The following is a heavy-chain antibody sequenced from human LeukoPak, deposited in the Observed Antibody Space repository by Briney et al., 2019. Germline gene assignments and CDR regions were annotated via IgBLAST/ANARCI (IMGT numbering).Heavy chain of an antibody. D-gene: IGHD2-2*02. V-gene: IGHV4-34*01. J-gene: IGHJ4*02. CDR3: AKERPATAIPNDY. CDR2: INHSGST. CDR1: GGSFSVYY. Sequence: SETLSLTCAVYGGSFSVYYWSWIRQPPGKGLEWIGEINHSGSTNYNPSLKSRVTISVDTSKNQFSLKLSSVTAADTAVYYCAKERPATAIPNDYWGQGTLVTVSS.